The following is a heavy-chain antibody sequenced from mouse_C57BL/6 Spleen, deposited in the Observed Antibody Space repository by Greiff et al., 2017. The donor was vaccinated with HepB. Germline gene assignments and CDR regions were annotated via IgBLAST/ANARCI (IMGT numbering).Heavy chain of an antibody. Sequence: QVQLKQPGAELVMPGASVKLSCKASGYTFTSYWMHWVKQRPGQGLEWIGEIDPSDSYTNYNQKFKGKSTLTVDKSSSTAYMQLSSLTSEDSAVYYCAREGLGRRYFDYWGQGTTLTVSS. V-gene: IGHV1-69*01. J-gene: IGHJ2*01. CDR2: IDPSDSYT. D-gene: IGHD4-1*01. CDR3: AREGLGRRYFDY. CDR1: GYTFTSYW.